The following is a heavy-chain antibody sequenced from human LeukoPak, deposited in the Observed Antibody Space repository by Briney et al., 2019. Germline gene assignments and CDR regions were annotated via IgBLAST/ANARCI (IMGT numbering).Heavy chain of an antibody. CDR3: ARHSYESYFDY. V-gene: IGHV1-69*04. CDR2: IIPILGIA. D-gene: IGHD5-18*01. Sequence: ASVKLSCKASGGTFSSYAISWVRQAPGQGLEWMGRIIPILGIANYAQKFQGRVTITADKSTSTAYMELSILRSEDTAVYYCARHSYESYFDYWGQGTLVTVSS. J-gene: IGHJ4*02. CDR1: GGTFSSYA.